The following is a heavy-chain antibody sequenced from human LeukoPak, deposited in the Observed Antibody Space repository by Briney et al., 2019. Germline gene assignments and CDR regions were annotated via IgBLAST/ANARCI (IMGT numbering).Heavy chain of an antibody. CDR1: GGSFSGYY. D-gene: IGHD2-15*01. CDR3: ARDLGYSIPFDY. V-gene: IGHV4-34*01. CDR2: INHSGST. Sequence: SETLSLTCAVYGGSFSGYYWSWIRQPPGKGLEWIGEINHSGSTNYNPSLKSRVTISVDTSKNQFSLKLSSVTAADTTVYYCARDLGYSIPFDYWGQGTLIPVSS. J-gene: IGHJ4*02.